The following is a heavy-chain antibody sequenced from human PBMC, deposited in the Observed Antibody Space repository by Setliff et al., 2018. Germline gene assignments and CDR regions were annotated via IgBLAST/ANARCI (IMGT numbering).Heavy chain of an antibody. J-gene: IGHJ4*01. CDR3: RFWSGYYKNDY. CDR1: GASFSDYY. V-gene: IGHV4-34*01. CDR2: INHSGST. D-gene: IGHD3-3*01. Sequence: PSETLSLTCTVYGASFSDYYWGWIRQPPGKGLEWIAEINHSGSTNYNPSLKSRVTISVDTSKNQFSLKLSSVTAADTAAYYCRFWSGYYKNDYWGQGTLVTVS.